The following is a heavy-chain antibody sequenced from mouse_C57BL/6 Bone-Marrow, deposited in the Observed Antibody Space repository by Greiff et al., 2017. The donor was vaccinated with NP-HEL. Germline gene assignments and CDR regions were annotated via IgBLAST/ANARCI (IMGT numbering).Heavy chain of an antibody. CDR2: IDPSDSET. Sequence: QVQLQQPGAELVRPGSSVKLSCKASGYTFTSYWMHWVKQRPIQGLEWIGNIDPSDSETHYNQKFKDKATLTVDKSSSTAYMQLSSLTSEDSAVYSCARGYYGSSPFAYWGQGTLVTVSA. V-gene: IGHV1-52*01. CDR1: GYTFTSYW. CDR3: ARGYYGSSPFAY. J-gene: IGHJ3*01. D-gene: IGHD1-1*01.